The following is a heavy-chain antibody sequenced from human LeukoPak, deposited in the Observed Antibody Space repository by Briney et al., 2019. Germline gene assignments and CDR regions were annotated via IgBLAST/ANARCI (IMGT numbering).Heavy chain of an antibody. J-gene: IGHJ6*02. CDR2: INPNSGGT. CDR1: GYTFTGYY. D-gene: IGHD3-10*01. V-gene: IGHV1-2*04. Sequence: GASVKVSCKASGYTFTGYYMHWVRQAPGQGLEWMGWINPNSGGTNYAQKFQGWVTMTRDTSISTAYMELSRLRSDDTAVYYCAREGITSETAFPGGMDVWGQGTTVTVSS. CDR3: AREGITSETAFPGGMDV.